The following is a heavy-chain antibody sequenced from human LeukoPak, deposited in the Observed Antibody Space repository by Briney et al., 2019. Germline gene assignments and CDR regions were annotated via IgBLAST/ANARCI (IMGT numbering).Heavy chain of an antibody. V-gene: IGHV4-30-4*01. CDR1: GGSISSGDYY. D-gene: IGHD3-10*01. Sequence: SQTLSLTCTVSGGSISSGDYYWSWIRQPPGKGLEWIAYIYYSGYTYYNPSLQSRVTISVDTSKNQFSLKLSSVTAADTAVYYCARGGLLWFGELLYHYGMDVWGQGTTVTVSS. J-gene: IGHJ6*02. CDR2: IYYSGYT. CDR3: ARGGLLWFGELLYHYGMDV.